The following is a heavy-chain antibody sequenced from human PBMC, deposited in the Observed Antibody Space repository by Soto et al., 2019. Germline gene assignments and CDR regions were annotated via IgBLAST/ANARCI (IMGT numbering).Heavy chain of an antibody. D-gene: IGHD1-26*01. V-gene: IGHV3-33*01. CDR1: GFTFISYG. CDR2: IWYDGSNK. Sequence: LRLSCAASGFTFISYGMHWVRQAPGKGLEWVAVIWYDGSNKYYADSVKGRFTISRDNSKNTLYLQMNSLRAEDTAVYYCARGNPSDSGSYYSYFYYGMDVWGQGTTVPVSS. CDR3: ARGNPSDSGSYYSYFYYGMDV. J-gene: IGHJ6*02.